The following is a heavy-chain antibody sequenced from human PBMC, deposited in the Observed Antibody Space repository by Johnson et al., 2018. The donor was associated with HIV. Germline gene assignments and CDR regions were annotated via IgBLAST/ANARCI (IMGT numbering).Heavy chain of an antibody. CDR1: GFTFDDYA. V-gene: IGHV3-9*01. J-gene: IGHJ3*02. CDR3: AKSPMYYDSSGAFDI. Sequence: VQLVESGGGLVQPGRSLRLSCAASGFTFDDYAMHWVRQAPGKGLEWDSGISWNSGSIGYADSVKGRFTISRDNAKNSLYLQMNSLRAEDTALYYCAKSPMYYDSSGAFDIWGQGTMVTVSS. D-gene: IGHD3-3*01. CDR2: ISWNSGSI.